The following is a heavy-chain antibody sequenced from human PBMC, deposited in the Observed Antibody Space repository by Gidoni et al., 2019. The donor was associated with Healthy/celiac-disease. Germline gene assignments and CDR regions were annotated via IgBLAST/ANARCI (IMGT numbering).Heavy chain of an antibody. CDR3: ARDAVVTPSFDY. V-gene: IGHV3-33*01. CDR1: GFPFSSYG. Sequence: QVQLVESGGGVVQPGRSLRLSCAASGFPFSSYGMHWVRQAPGKGLEWVAVIWYDGSNKYYADSVKGRFTISRDNSKNTLYLQMNSLRAEDTAVYYCARDAVVTPSFDYWGQGTLVTVSS. D-gene: IGHD6-19*01. CDR2: IWYDGSNK. J-gene: IGHJ4*02.